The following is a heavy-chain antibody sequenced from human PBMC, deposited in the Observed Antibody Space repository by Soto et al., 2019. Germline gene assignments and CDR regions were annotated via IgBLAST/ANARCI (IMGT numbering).Heavy chain of an antibody. CDR3: ARSSYGTHSDY. CDR1: GGSISSYY. D-gene: IGHD5-18*01. V-gene: IGHV4-59*01. Sequence: PSETLSLTCTVSGGSISSYYWSWIRQPPGKGLEWIGYIYYSGSTNYNPSLKSRVTISVDTSKNQFSLKLSSVTAADTAVYYCARSSYGTHSDYWGQGTLVTVSS. J-gene: IGHJ4*02. CDR2: IYYSGST.